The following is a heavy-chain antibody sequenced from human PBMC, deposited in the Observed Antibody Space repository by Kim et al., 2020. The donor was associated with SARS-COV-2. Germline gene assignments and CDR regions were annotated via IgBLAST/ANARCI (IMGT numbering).Heavy chain of an antibody. J-gene: IGHJ4*02. CDR3: AKDGGMTPGQGGRYFDF. D-gene: IGHD3-16*01. CDR2: ISYSGGST. V-gene: IGHV3-23*01. CDR1: GFTFSSYA. Sequence: GGSLRLSCAASGFTFSSYAMSWVRQAPGKGLEWVSVISYSGGSTYYADSVKGRFTISRDNSKNTLYLQMNSLRADEDTAIYYCAKDGGMTPGQGGRYFDFWGQGTLVSVSS.